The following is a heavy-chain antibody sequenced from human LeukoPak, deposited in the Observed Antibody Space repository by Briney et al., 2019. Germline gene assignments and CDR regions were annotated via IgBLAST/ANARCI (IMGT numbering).Heavy chain of an antibody. Sequence: GRSLRLSCAASGFTFSSYAMHWVRQVPGKGLEWVAVISYDGSNKYYADSVKGRFTISRDNSKNTLYLQMNSLRAEDTAVYYCARRRVVGATRASRVGDWYFDLWGRGTLVTVSS. D-gene: IGHD1-26*01. J-gene: IGHJ2*01. CDR1: GFTFSSYA. CDR2: ISYDGSNK. CDR3: ARRRVVGATRASRVGDWYFDL. V-gene: IGHV3-30-3*01.